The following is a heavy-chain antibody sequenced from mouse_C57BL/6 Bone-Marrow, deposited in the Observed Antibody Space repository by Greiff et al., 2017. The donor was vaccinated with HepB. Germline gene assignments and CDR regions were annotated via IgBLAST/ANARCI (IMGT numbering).Heavy chain of an antibody. V-gene: IGHV10-1*01. Sequence: EVQLVESGGGLVQPKGSLKLSCAASGFSFNTYAMNWVRQAPGKGLEWVARIRSKSNNYATYYADSVKDRFTISRDDSESMLYLQMNNLKTEDTAMYYCVRRGVVASLDVWGTGTTVTVSS. CDR3: VRRGVVASLDV. D-gene: IGHD1-1*01. CDR1: GFSFNTYA. CDR2: IRSKSNNYAT. J-gene: IGHJ1*03.